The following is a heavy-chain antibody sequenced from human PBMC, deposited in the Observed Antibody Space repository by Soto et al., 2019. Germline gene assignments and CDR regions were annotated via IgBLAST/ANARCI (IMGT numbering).Heavy chain of an antibody. J-gene: IGHJ4*02. D-gene: IGHD3-10*01. CDR3: ARVSINMVRGVIRLGYFDY. V-gene: IGHV4-30-2*01. CDR1: GGSISSGGYS. CDR2: IYHSGST. Sequence: SETLSLTCAVSGGSISSGGYSWSWIRQPPGKGLEWIGYIYHSGSTYYNPSLKSRVTISVDRSKNQFSLKLSSVTAADTAVYYCARVSINMVRGVIRLGYFDYWGQGTLVTVSS.